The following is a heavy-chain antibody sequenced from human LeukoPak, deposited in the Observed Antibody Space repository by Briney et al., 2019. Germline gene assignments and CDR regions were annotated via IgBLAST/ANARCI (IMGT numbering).Heavy chain of an antibody. Sequence: PGGSLRLSCAASGFTFSSYSMNWVRQAPGKGLEWVSSISSSSSYIYYADSVKGRFTISRENAKNSLYLQMNSLRAGDTAVYYCARELREELERRGGMDVWGQGTTVTVSS. J-gene: IGHJ6*02. V-gene: IGHV3-21*01. CDR2: ISSSSSYI. CDR3: ARELREELERRGGMDV. CDR1: GFTFSSYS. D-gene: IGHD1-1*01.